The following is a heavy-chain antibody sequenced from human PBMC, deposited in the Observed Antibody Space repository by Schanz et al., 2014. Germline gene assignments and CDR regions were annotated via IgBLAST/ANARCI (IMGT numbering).Heavy chain of an antibody. D-gene: IGHD6-13*01. Sequence: VQLEQSGAEVKKPGSSVKVSCKASGYTFVSYSMHWVRQAPGQGLEWMGIINPSGGGTSYALRFQDRVTVTRDTSRSTVYMELSSLRSEDTAVYYCARSGSSNWYFFDYWGQGTLVTVSS. CDR1: GYTFVSYS. J-gene: IGHJ4*02. CDR2: INPSGGGT. CDR3: ARSGSSNWYFFDY. V-gene: IGHV1-46*01.